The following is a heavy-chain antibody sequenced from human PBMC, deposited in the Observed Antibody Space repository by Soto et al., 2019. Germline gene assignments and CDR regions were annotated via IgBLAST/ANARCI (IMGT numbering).Heavy chain of an antibody. CDR1: GVSISSYY. D-gene: IGHD3-22*01. CDR3: ASYYYDSSGYYYVPGVY. Sequence: PSETLSLTCTVSGVSISSYYWSWIRQPPGKGLEWIGYIYYSGSTNYNPSLKSRVTISVDTSKNQFSLKLSSVTAADTAVYYCASYYYDSSGYYYVPGVYWGQGTLVTVSS. V-gene: IGHV4-59*08. CDR2: IYYSGST. J-gene: IGHJ4*02.